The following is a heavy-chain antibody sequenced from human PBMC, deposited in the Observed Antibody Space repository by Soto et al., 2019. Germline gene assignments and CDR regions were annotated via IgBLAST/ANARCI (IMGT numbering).Heavy chain of an antibody. J-gene: IGHJ4*02. CDR1: GFTFDDYA. D-gene: IGHD3-3*01. Sequence: GGSLRLSCAASGFTFDDYAMHWVRQAPGKGLEWVSGISWNSGSIGYADSVKGRFTISRDNAKNSLYLQMNSLRAEDTALYYCAKDGYTLEWLSTSWSYFDYWGQGTLVTVSS. CDR2: ISWNSGSI. CDR3: AKDGYTLEWLSTSWSYFDY. V-gene: IGHV3-9*01.